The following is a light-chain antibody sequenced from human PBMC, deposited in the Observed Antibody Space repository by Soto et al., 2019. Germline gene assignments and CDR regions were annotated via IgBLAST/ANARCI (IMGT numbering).Light chain of an antibody. Sequence: QSVLTQPASVSGSPGQSITISCTGTSSDIGAYNFVSWYQQHPGKAPKLMLYDVNIRPSGVSNRFSDSKSGNTASLTISGLQAEDEADYYCTSSTPIVTLGSVFETGPKVTVL. CDR3: TSSTPIVTLGSV. CDR2: DVN. CDR1: SSDIGAYNF. V-gene: IGLV2-14*03. J-gene: IGLJ1*01.